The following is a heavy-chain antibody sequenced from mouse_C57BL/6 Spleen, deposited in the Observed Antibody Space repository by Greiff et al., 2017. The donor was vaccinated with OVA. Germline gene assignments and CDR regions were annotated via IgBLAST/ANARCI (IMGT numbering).Heavy chain of an antibody. V-gene: IGHV2-5*01. D-gene: IGHD1-1*01. J-gene: IGHJ3*01. CDR2: IWRGGST. CDR3: AINYGSSPAWFAY. CDR1: GFSLTSYG. Sequence: VKLVESGPGLVQPSQSLSITCTVSGFSLTSYGVHWVRQSPGKGLEWLGVIWRGGSTDYNAAFMSRLSITKDNSKSQVFFKMNSLQADDTAIYYCAINYGSSPAWFAYWGQGTLVTVSA.